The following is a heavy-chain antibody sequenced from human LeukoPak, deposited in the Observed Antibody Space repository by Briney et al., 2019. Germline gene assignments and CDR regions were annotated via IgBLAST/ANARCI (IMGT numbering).Heavy chain of an antibody. CDR2: IKSKTDGGTT. CDR1: GFTFSNAW. D-gene: IGHD6-13*01. J-gene: IGHJ4*02. Sequence: GGSLRLSCAASGFTFSNAWMSWVRQSPGKGLEWVGRIKSKTDGGTTDYAAPVKGRFTISRDDSKNTLFLQMNSLKTEDTAVYYCTTIAAAGQFDYWGQGTLVTVSS. V-gene: IGHV3-15*01. CDR3: TTIAAAGQFDY.